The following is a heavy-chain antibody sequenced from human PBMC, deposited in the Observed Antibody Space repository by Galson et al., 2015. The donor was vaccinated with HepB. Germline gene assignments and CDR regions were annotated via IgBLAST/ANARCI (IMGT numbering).Heavy chain of an antibody. V-gene: IGHV5-51*01. CDR1: GYHFPTYW. Sequence: QSGAEVKNPGESLRISCQGSGYHFPTYWIGWVRQMPGKGLEWMGIVYPGDSHTRYSPSFQGLVTISADKSINTAYLQWSSLKASDTAMYYCVKLWFGELAGIDYWGQGTLVTVSS. D-gene: IGHD3-10*01. J-gene: IGHJ4*02. CDR3: VKLWFGELAGIDY. CDR2: VYPGDSHT.